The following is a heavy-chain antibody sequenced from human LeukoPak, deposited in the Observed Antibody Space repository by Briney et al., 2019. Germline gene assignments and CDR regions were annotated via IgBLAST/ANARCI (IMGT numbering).Heavy chain of an antibody. CDR1: GFTFSSYA. Sequence: GGSLRLSCAASGFTFSSYAMSWVRQAPGKGLEWVSGISGSGDNTYYADSVKGRFTISRDNSKNTLYVQVNSLGTEDTAAYYCAKGSYYDSSVSFYFNYWGQGTRVTVSS. J-gene: IGHJ4*02. D-gene: IGHD3-22*01. CDR3: AKGSYYDSSVSFYFNY. V-gene: IGHV3-23*01. CDR2: ISGSGDNT.